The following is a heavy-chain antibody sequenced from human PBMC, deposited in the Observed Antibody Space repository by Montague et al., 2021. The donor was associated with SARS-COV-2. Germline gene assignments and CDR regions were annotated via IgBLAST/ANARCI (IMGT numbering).Heavy chain of an antibody. J-gene: IGHJ6*02. CDR2: ISSSGSTI. CDR1: GFTFSSYE. Sequence: SLRLSCAASGFTFSSYEMNWVRQAPGKGLEWVSYISSSGSTIYYVDSVKGRFTISRDNAKNSLYLQMNSLRAGDTAIYYCASDSGIEIPDYYYSMDVWGQGTTVTVSS. V-gene: IGHV3-48*03. CDR3: ASDSGIEIPDYYYSMDV. D-gene: IGHD5-24*01.